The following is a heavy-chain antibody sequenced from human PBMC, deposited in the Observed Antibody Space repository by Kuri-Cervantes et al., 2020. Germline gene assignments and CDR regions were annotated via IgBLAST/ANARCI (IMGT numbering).Heavy chain of an antibody. D-gene: IGHD6-13*01. CDR1: GFTFSSYW. J-gene: IGHJ4*02. CDR3: AREIAAAGTLTFDY. V-gene: IGHV3-7*03. CDR2: IKQDGSEK. Sequence: GGSLRLSCAASGFTFSSYWMSWVRQAPGKGLEWVANIKQDGSEKYYVDSVKGRFTISRDNAKNSLYLQMNSLRAEDTAVYYCAREIAAAGTLTFDYWGQGTLVTVSS.